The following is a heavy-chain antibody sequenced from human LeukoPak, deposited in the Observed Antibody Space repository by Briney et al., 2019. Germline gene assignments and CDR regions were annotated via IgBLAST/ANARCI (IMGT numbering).Heavy chain of an antibody. D-gene: IGHD3-10*01. CDR3: AKDLSSGSYAFDY. J-gene: IGHJ4*02. CDR1: GFTFSTYN. V-gene: IGHV3-21*01. CDR2: ITSTSSYM. Sequence: GGSLRLSCAASGFTFSTYNMNWVRQAPGKGLEWVSSITSTSSYMYYADSVKGRFTISRDNAQNSLYLHMSSLRAEDTAVYYCAKDLSSGSYAFDYWGQGTLVAVSS.